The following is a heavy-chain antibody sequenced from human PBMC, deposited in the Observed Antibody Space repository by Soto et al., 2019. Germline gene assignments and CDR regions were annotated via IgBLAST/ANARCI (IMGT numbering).Heavy chain of an antibody. V-gene: IGHV1-3*01. CDR3: AKKDYYAAGVYHFDH. CDR2: INAANGDI. D-gene: IGHD3-10*01. CDR1: GYTFTAYP. Sequence: QVQLVQSGAEVKKPGASVKVSCRASGYTFTAYPLHWVRQAPGQRLEWMGWINAANGDIGYSREFQGRVTITRDTSASTVYMEVSSLTSEDTAAYYCAKKDYYAAGVYHFDHWGQGTLVTVSS. J-gene: IGHJ4*02.